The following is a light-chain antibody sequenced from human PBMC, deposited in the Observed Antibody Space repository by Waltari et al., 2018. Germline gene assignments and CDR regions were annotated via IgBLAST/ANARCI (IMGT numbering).Light chain of an antibody. J-gene: IGKJ4*01. CDR1: QSISSY. CDR2: AAS. V-gene: IGKV1-39*01. CDR3: QQSYSTPLT. Sequence: DIQMTQSPSSLSASVGDRVPITCRASQSISSYLNWYQQKPGKAPKLLIYAASSLQSVVPSRFSGSGSGTDFTLTISSLQPEDFATYYCQQSYSTPLTFGRGTEVEIK.